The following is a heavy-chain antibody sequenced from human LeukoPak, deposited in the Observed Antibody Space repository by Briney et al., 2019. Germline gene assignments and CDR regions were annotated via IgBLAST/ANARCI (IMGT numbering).Heavy chain of an antibody. CDR1: GFTFSTYA. J-gene: IGHJ4*02. CDR3: AKGSGGSGCSRLDY. CDR2: ISSGGDST. Sequence: PGGSLRLSCAASGFTFSTYAMTWVRQAPGKGLEWVSVISSGGDSTYYADSVKGRFTISRDNSKNTFFLQMNSLRAEDTALYYCAKGSGGSGCSRLDYWGQGTLVTVSS. V-gene: IGHV3-23*01. D-gene: IGHD2-15*01.